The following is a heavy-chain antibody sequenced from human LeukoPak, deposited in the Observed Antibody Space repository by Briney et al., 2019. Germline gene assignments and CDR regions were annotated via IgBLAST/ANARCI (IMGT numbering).Heavy chain of an antibody. D-gene: IGHD1-7*01. CDR1: GFTFSDYY. CDR3: AKGTRYNWNYLHDY. CDR2: ISGSGGST. Sequence: PGGSLRLSCAASGFTFSDYYMSWIRQAPGKGLEWVSAISGSGGSTYYSDSVKGRFTISRDNSKNTLYLQMNSPRAEDTAVYYCAKGTRYNWNYLHDYWGQGTLVTVSS. V-gene: IGHV3-23*01. J-gene: IGHJ4*02.